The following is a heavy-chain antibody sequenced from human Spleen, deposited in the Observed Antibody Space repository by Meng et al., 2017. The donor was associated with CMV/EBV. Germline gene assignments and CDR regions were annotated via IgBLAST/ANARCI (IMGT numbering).Heavy chain of an antibody. J-gene: IGHJ4*02. CDR2: VYYSGST. D-gene: IGHD6-25*01. CDR3: ARAASGQDYFDY. V-gene: IGHV4-4*02. CDR1: GGSISSTNW. Sequence: CAVSGGSISSTNWWSWVRQPPGKGLEWIGEVYYSGSTNYNPSLKSRVTILLDKSKNQFSLKLNSVTAADTAVYYCARAASGQDYFDYWGQGTLVTVSS.